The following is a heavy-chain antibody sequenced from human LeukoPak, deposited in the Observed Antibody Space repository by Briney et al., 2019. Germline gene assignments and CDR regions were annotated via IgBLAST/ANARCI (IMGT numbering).Heavy chain of an antibody. Sequence: SETLSLTCNVSGGSLTTHYWSRVRQSPDKGLEWIGQVYHTGSTHYNPSLRSRFTISVDTSKNKVLLTLTSVTAADTAVYYCAREGRWGMKYYFDSWGPGTRVIVSS. CDR2: VYHTGST. D-gene: IGHD4-23*01. J-gene: IGHJ4*02. CDR3: AREGRWGMKYYFDS. V-gene: IGHV4-59*11. CDR1: GGSLTTHY.